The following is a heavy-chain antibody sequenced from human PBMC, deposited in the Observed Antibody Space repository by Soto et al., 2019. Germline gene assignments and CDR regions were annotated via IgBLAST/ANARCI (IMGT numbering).Heavy chain of an antibody. CDR2: IKPDGSEK. V-gene: IGHV3-7*01. Sequence: EVQLVESGGGLVQPGGSLRLSCAASGFTFSSYWMSWVRQAPGKGLEWVANIKPDGSEKYYVDSVKGRFTISRDNAKNSLYLQMNSLRAEDTAVYYCARDSATIFGVVTLFDYWGQGTLVTVSS. CDR1: GFTFSSYW. CDR3: ARDSATIFGVVTLFDY. J-gene: IGHJ4*02. D-gene: IGHD3-3*01.